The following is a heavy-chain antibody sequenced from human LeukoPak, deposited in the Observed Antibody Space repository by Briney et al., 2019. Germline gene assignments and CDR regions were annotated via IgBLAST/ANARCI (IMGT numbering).Heavy chain of an antibody. D-gene: IGHD2/OR15-2a*01. Sequence: GRSLRLSCAASGFPFSSYVMHWLRQAPGKGLEWVAVIWFDGGKIYYADSVKGRFTIFRDNSKNTLYLQMNSLRAEDTAVYHCARDFTNIRGGGYFDNWGQGTLVTVSS. CDR2: IWFDGGKI. V-gene: IGHV3-33*01. CDR1: GFPFSSYV. J-gene: IGHJ4*02. CDR3: ARDFTNIRGGGYFDN.